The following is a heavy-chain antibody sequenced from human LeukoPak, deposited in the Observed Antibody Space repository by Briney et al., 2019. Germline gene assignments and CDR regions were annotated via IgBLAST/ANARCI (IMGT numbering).Heavy chain of an antibody. J-gene: IGHJ4*02. CDR3: ARVRSSGWGKGFDY. V-gene: IGHV4-59*01. CDR1: GGSISSYY. CDR2: IYYSGST. D-gene: IGHD6-19*01. Sequence: SETLSLTCAVSGGSISSYYWSWIRQPPGKGLEWIGYIYYSGSTNYNPSLKSRVTISVDTSKNQFSLKLSSVTAADTAMYYCARVRSSGWGKGFDYWGQGTLVTVSS.